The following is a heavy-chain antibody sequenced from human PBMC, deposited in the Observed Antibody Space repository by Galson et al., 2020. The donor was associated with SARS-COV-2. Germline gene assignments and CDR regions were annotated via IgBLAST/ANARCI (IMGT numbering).Heavy chain of an antibody. CDR2: IYPGDSDT. CDR3: ARLNSSGSEMGGMDV. D-gene: IGHD3-22*01. CDR1: GYSFSIYW. V-gene: IGHV5-51*01. J-gene: IGHJ6*02. Sequence: GESLKISCKVFGYSFSIYWIGWVRQMPGKGLEWMGIIYPGDSDTRYSPSFQGQVTISADKSISTAYLQWSSLKASDTAMYYCARLNSSGSEMGGMDVWGQGTTVTVSS.